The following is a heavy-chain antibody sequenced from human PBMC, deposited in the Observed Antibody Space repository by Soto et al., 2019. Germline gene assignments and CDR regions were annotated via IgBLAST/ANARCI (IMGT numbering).Heavy chain of an antibody. Sequence: GSLRLSCAASGFTFSGYAMSWVRQAPGKGLEWVSAISGSGGTTYYADSVKGRFTISRDNFNNTLHVQMNSLRAEDTAIYYCAKSPVTGSYYRAFDYWGRGALVTVSS. CDR1: GFTFSGYA. CDR2: ISGSGGTT. J-gene: IGHJ4*02. D-gene: IGHD1-26*01. CDR3: AKSPVTGSYYRAFDY. V-gene: IGHV3-23*01.